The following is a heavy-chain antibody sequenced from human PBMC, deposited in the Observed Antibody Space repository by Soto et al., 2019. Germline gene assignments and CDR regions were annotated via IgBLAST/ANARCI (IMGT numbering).Heavy chain of an antibody. J-gene: IGHJ6*02. CDR3: ARGPSRRLLFPYYYYYGMDV. V-gene: IGHV4-59*01. Sequence: SETLSLTCTVSGGSISSYYWSWIRQPPGKGLEWIGYIYYSGSTNYNPSLKSRVTISVDTSKNQFSLKLSSVTAADTAVYYCARGPSRRLLFPYYYYYGMDVWGQGTTVT. D-gene: IGHD3-3*01. CDR2: IYYSGST. CDR1: GGSISSYY.